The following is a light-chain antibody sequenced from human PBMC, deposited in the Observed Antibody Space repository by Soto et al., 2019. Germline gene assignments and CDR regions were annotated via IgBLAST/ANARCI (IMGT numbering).Light chain of an antibody. V-gene: IGKV3-15*01. CDR1: QSVSSN. CDR3: QQYNNWPRT. Sequence: EIVMTQSPATLSVSPGERATLSSRASQSVSSNLAWYQQKTGQAPRILIYGASTRATGIPARFSGSGSGTEFTLTISSLQSEDFAVYYCQQYNNWPRTFGQGTKVDIK. CDR2: GAS. J-gene: IGKJ1*01.